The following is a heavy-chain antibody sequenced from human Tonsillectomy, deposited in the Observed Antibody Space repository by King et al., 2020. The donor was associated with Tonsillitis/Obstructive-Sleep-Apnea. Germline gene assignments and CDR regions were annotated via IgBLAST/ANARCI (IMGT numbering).Heavy chain of an antibody. Sequence: EVQLVESGGGLVQPGGSLKLSCAASGFTFSGSAMQWVRQASGKVLEWVVRIRSKANSYAIAYAASVKGRFTISRDDSKNTAYLQMNSLKTEDTAVYYCTSLEAATHLSADVWGKGTTVTVSS. D-gene: IGHD2-15*01. J-gene: IGHJ6*04. CDR2: IRSKANSYAI. CDR3: TSLEAATHLSADV. CDR1: GFTFSGSA. V-gene: IGHV3-73*01.